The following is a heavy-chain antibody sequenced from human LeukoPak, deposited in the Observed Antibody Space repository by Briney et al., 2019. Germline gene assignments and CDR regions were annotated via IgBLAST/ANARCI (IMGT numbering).Heavy chain of an antibody. V-gene: IGHV4-59*01. CDR2: IYYSGST. D-gene: IGHD1-26*01. Sequence: SETLSLTCTVSGGSISSYYWSWIRQPPGKGLEWIGYIYYSGSTNYNPSLKSRVTISVDTSKNQFSLKLSSVTAADTAVYYCARRPVGAGCFVDYWGQGTLVTVSS. CDR3: ARRPVGAGCFVDY. CDR1: GGSISSYY. J-gene: IGHJ4*02.